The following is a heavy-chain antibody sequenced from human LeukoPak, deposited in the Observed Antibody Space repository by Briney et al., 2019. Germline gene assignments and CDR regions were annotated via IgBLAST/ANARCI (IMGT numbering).Heavy chain of an antibody. Sequence: SQTLSLTCTDSGGSISSGGHYWSWIRQHPGKGLEWIGYIYYSGSAYYNPSLKSRVTISVNTSKNQFSLKLSSVTAADTAVYYCARNYYERGYYYYYGMDVWGQGTTVTVSS. CDR1: GGSISSGGHY. J-gene: IGHJ6*02. CDR3: ARNYYERGYYYYYGMDV. CDR2: IYYSGSA. D-gene: IGHD3-22*01. V-gene: IGHV4-31*03.